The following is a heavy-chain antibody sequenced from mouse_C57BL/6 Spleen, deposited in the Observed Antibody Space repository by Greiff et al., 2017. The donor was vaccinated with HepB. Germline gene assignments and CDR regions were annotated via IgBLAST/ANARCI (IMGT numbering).Heavy chain of an antibody. CDR1: GYTFTSYW. D-gene: IGHD1-1*01. CDR3: ARHGSSQWYFDV. CDR2: IYPSDSET. J-gene: IGHJ1*03. Sequence: QVQLQQPGAELVRPGSPVKLSCKASGYTFTSYWMDWVKQRPGQGLEWIGNIYPSDSETHYNQKFKDKATLTVDKSSSTAYMQLSSLTSEDSAVYYCARHGSSQWYFDVWGTGTTVTVSS. V-gene: IGHV1-61*01.